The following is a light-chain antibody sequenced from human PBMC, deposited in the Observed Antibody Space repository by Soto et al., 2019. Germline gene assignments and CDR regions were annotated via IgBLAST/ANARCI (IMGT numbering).Light chain of an antibody. V-gene: IGKV3-11*01. CDR1: QSVSSD. Sequence: EIVWTQSPATLSLSPGEEATLSSRASQSVSSDLASYQQKPGQAPRLLIYDASNRATGIPARFSGSGSGTDFTLTISSLEPEDFAVYYCQQRGNWPQTFGQGTKVEIK. J-gene: IGKJ1*01. CDR3: QQRGNWPQT. CDR2: DAS.